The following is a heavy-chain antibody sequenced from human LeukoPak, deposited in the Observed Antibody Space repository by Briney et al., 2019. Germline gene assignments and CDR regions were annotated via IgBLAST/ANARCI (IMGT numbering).Heavy chain of an antibody. CDR3: ARSTDIVATSGADY. CDR1: GYTFTGYY. Sequence: GPSVKVSCKASGYTFTGYYLHWVRQAPGQGLEWMGWFNPRSGGTNYAQRFQDRVTMTRDTSISTAYMEVSSLRSDDTAVYYCARSTDIVATSGADYWGQGTLVTVSS. D-gene: IGHD5-12*01. V-gene: IGHV1-2*02. CDR2: FNPRSGGT. J-gene: IGHJ4*02.